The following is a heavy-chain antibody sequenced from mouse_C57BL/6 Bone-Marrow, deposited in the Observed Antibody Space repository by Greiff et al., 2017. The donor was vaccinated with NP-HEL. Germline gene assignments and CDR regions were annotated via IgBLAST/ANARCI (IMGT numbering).Heavy chain of an antibody. J-gene: IGHJ4*01. CDR2: IYPRSGNT. Sequence: VKVVESGAELARPGASVKLSCKASGYTFTSYGISWVKQRTGQGLEWIGEIYPRSGNTYYNEKFKGKATLTADKSSSTAYMELRSLTSEDSAVYFCAREEMDYWGQGTSVTVSS. CDR3: AREEMDY. CDR1: GYTFTSYG. V-gene: IGHV1-81*01.